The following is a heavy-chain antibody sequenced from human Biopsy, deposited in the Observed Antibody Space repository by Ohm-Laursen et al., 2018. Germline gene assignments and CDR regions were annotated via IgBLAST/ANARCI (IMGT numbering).Heavy chain of an antibody. CDR3: ARGSGYFKLDV. CDR1: GESSSGYF. CDR2: INQSRST. V-gene: IGHV4-34*01. Sequence: SDTLSLTCAVNGESSSGYFWNWIRQPPGKGLEWIGEINQSRSTKYNPSLKRRATLSADSSNSQFSLRLSPVTAADTAIYYCARGSGYFKLDVWGQGTTVTVSS. J-gene: IGHJ6*02. D-gene: IGHD5-12*01.